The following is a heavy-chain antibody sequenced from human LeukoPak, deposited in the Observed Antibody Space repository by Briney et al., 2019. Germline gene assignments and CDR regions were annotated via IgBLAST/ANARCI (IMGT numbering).Heavy chain of an antibody. V-gene: IGHV3-30*02. Sequence: GGSLRLSCAASGSTFSSYGMHWVRQAPGKGLEWVAFIRYDGSNKYYADSVKGRFTISRDNSKNTLYLQMNSLRAEDTAVYYCARGGSYLSAFDIWGQGTMVTVSS. D-gene: IGHD1-26*01. CDR1: GSTFSSYG. J-gene: IGHJ3*02. CDR3: ARGGSYLSAFDI. CDR2: IRYDGSNK.